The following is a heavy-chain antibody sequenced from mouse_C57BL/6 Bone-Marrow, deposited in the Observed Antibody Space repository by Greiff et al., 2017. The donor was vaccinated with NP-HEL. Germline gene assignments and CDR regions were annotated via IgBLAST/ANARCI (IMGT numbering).Heavy chain of an antibody. CDR2: ISDGGSYT. J-gene: IGHJ2*01. V-gene: IGHV5-4*01. D-gene: IGHD6-1*01. CDR3: ARDSPGRRDY. Sequence: EVHLVESGGGLVKPGGSLKLSCAASGFTFSSYAMSWVRQTPEKRLEWVATISDGGSYTYYPDNVKGRFTISRDNAKNNLYLQMSHLKSEDTAMYYCARDSPGRRDYWGQGTTLTVSS. CDR1: GFTFSSYA.